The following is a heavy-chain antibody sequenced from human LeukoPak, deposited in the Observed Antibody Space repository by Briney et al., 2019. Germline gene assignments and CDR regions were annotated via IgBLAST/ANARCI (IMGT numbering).Heavy chain of an antibody. V-gene: IGHV1-3*04. J-gene: IGHJ6*02. D-gene: IGHD2-2*01. CDR1: GYSFTNYP. CDR2: IDTGKGDI. CDR3: ARRPMSSSSGMDV. Sequence: ASVKVSCKASGYSFTNYPIHWVRQAPGQRLEWMGWIDTGKGDIKYSQKFQGRVTMTRNTSISTAYMELSSLRSEDTAVYYCARRPMSSSSGMDVWGQGTTVTVSS.